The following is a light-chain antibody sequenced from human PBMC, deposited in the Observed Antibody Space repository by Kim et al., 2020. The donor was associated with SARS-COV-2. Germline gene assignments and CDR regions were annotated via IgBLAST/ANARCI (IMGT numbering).Light chain of an antibody. V-gene: IGKV3-20*01. Sequence: SPGKRATRSCRARQSVGSSYLAWYQQKPGQAPRLLIYGASSRATGIPDRFSGSGSGTDFTITISRLEPEDFAVYYYQQYSTSPRTFGQGTKVDIQ. CDR3: QQYSTSPRT. CDR1: QSVGSSY. J-gene: IGKJ1*01. CDR2: GAS.